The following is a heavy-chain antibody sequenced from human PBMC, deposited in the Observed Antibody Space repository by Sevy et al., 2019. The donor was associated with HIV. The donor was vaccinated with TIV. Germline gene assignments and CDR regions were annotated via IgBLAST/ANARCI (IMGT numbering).Heavy chain of an antibody. CDR3: ARDRDCTSTSCYHWFDP. D-gene: IGHD2-8*01. J-gene: IGHJ5*02. V-gene: IGHV3-11*06. Sequence: GGSLRLSCSASGFTFSDYYMAWIRQAPGKGLEWLAYTRGSSPYLKYADSVKGRFTISRDNAKNSLFLQMDSLRVEDTAIYYCARDRDCTSTSCYHWFDPRGQGTLVTVSS. CDR1: GFTFSDYY. CDR2: TRGSSPYL.